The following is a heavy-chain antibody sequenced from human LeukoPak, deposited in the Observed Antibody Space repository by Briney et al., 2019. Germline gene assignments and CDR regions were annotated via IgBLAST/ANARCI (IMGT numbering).Heavy chain of an antibody. CDR3: AKTSSGWTNFDY. Sequence: AESLKISCKGSGYSFTSYWIAWVRQMPAKSLQSLGIIYTGDSDTRYSPCFQGQVTISADKSISTAYLQWSSLKASDTAMYYCAKTSSGWTNFDYWGQGTLVTVSS. D-gene: IGHD6-19*01. CDR2: IYTGDSDT. V-gene: IGHV5-51*01. CDR1: GYSFTSYW. J-gene: IGHJ4*02.